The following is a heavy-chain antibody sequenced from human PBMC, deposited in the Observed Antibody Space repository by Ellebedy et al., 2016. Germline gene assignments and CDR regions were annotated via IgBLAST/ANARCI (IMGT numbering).Heavy chain of an antibody. Sequence: SETLSLTCAVYGGSFSGYYWSWIRQPPGKGLEWIGEINHSGSTNYNPSLKSRVTISVDTSKNQFSLKLSSVTAADTAVYYCARGRIAVAGTNGYFQHWGQGTLVTVSS. CDR1: GGSFSGYY. CDR2: INHSGST. CDR3: ARGRIAVAGTNGYFQH. D-gene: IGHD6-19*01. V-gene: IGHV4-34*01. J-gene: IGHJ1*01.